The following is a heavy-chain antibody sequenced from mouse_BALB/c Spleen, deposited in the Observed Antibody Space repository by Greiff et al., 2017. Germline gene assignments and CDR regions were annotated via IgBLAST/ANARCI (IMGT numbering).Heavy chain of an antibody. V-gene: IGHV1-9*01. CDR1: GYTFSSYW. CDR3: ARWGLWLRSMDY. Sequence: QVQLKESGAELMKPGASVKISCKATGYTFSSYWIEWVKQRPGHGLEWIGEILPGSGSTNYNEKFKGKATFTADTSSNTAYMQLSSLTSEDSAVYYCARWGLWLRSMDYWGQGTSVTVSS. D-gene: IGHD2-2*01. CDR2: ILPGSGST. J-gene: IGHJ4*01.